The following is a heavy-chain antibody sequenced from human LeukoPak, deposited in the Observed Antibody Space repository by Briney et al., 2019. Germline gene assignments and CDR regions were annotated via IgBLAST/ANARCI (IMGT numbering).Heavy chain of an antibody. D-gene: IGHD2-2*01. CDR3: ARGPGYCSSTSCYLDYYYMDV. CDR2: INHSGST. J-gene: IGHJ6*03. V-gene: IGHV4-34*01. Sequence: SETLSLTCAVYGGSFSGYYWSWIRQPPGKGLEWIGEINHSGSTNYNPSLKSRVTISVDTSKNQFSLKLSSVTAADTAVYYCARGPGYCSSTSCYLDYYYMDVWGKGTTVTVSS. CDR1: GGSFSGYY.